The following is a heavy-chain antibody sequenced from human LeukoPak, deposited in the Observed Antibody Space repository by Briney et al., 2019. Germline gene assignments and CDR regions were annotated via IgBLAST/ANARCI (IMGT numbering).Heavy chain of an antibody. V-gene: IGHV4-38-2*01. D-gene: IGHD1-26*01. J-gene: IGHJ3*02. CDR1: GYSISSGYY. CDR3: ARVPFKTPMGATTHAFDI. Sequence: PSETLSLTCAVSGYSISSGYYWGWIRQPPGKGLEWIGSIYHSGSTYYNPSLKSRVTISVDTSKNQFSLKLSSVTAADTAVYYCARVPFKTPMGATTHAFDIWGQGTMVTVSS. CDR2: IYHSGST.